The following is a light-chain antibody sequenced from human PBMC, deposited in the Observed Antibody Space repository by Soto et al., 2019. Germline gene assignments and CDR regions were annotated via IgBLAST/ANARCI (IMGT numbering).Light chain of an antibody. CDR3: QQYDSSPRT. CDR1: QSVSSN. CDR2: GAS. J-gene: IGKJ1*01. Sequence: IELLQSAGTLSLSPGESAPRSCRASQSVSSNLAWYQQKPGQAPRLLIYGASTRATGIPARFSGSGSGTDFTLTISRLEPEDFAVYWCQQYDSSPRTFGQGTKV. V-gene: IGKV3-20*01.